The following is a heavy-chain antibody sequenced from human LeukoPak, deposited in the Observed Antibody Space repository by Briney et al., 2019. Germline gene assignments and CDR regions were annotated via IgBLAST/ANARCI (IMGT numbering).Heavy chain of an antibody. CDR1: GFSFSTYS. Sequence: PGGSLRLSCTTSGFSFSTYSMSWVRQAPGKGLEWVSAINDDTPYYTDSVRGRFTVSRDKSRDALYLHLNSLRAEDTAIYYCAKEYDLWHEQGNWFDTWGQGVLVAVSS. V-gene: IGHV3-23*01. CDR3: AKEYDLWHEQGNWFDT. J-gene: IGHJ5*02. D-gene: IGHD3-3*01. CDR2: INDDTP.